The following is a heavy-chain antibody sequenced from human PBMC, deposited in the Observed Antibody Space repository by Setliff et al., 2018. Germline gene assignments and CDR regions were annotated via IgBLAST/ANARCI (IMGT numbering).Heavy chain of an antibody. D-gene: IGHD3-3*01. CDR3: ARCDYGFWRAIDY. Sequence: SETLSLTCVVSGASFSGNYWSWVRQAPGKGLEWIGEINHSGSTNYNPSLKSRVTISIDTSKNQFSLKLNSVTAADTAMYYCARCDYGFWRAIDYWGQGTLVTVSS. CDR2: INHSGST. CDR1: GASFSGNY. V-gene: IGHV4-34*01. J-gene: IGHJ4*02.